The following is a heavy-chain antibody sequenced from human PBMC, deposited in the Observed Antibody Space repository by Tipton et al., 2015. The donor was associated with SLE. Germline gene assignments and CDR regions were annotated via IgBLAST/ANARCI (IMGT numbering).Heavy chain of an antibody. CDR2: IKQDGSEK. CDR3: FWSYYYYGMDV. CDR1: GFTFSSYS. J-gene: IGHJ6*02. V-gene: IGHV3-7*05. D-gene: IGHD3-3*01. Sequence: SLRLSCAASGFTFSSYSMSWARQAPGKGLEWVANIKQDGSEKYYVDSVKGRFTISRDNAKNSLYLQMNSLRAEDTAVYYCFWSYYYYGMDVWGQGTTVTVSS.